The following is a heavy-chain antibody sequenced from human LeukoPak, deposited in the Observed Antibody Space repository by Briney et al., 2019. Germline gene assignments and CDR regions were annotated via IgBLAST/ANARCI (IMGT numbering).Heavy chain of an antibody. D-gene: IGHD2-15*01. CDR1: GYTFTSYY. CDR2: INPSGGST. Sequence: ASVTVSCKASGYTFTSYYMHWVRQAPGQGLEWMGIINPSGGSTSYAQKFQGRVTMTRDTSTSTVYMELSSPRPEDTAVYYCARNGGYCSGGSCAPADFMDVWGQGTTVTVS. CDR3: ARNGGYCSGGSCAPADFMDV. V-gene: IGHV1-46*01. J-gene: IGHJ6*02.